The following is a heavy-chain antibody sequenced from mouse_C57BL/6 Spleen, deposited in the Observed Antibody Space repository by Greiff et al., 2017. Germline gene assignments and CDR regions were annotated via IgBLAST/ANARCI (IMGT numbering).Heavy chain of an antibody. Sequence: EVQLQQSGPVLVQPGASVKMSCKASGYTFTDYYMNWVKQSHGKSLEWIGVINPYNGGTSYNQKFKGKATLTVDKSSSTAYMERNSLTSEDAAVYYCARCDYDYDDSLYAMDYWGQGTSVTVSS. CDR2: INPYNGGT. CDR1: GYTFTDYY. D-gene: IGHD2-4*01. CDR3: ARCDYDYDDSLYAMDY. J-gene: IGHJ4*01. V-gene: IGHV1-19*01.